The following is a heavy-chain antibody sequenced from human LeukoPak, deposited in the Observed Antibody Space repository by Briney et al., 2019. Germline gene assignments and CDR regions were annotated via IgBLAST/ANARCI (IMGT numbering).Heavy chain of an antibody. V-gene: IGHV3-53*01. D-gene: IGHD6-6*01. Sequence: GGSLRLSCAASGFTVSSNYMSWVRQAPGKGLEWVSVIYSGGSTYYADSVKGRFTISRDNSKNTLYLQMNSLRAEDTAVYYCASQGFASSSFCFDYWGQGTLVTVSS. CDR3: ASQGFASSSFCFDY. CDR1: GFTVSSNY. J-gene: IGHJ4*02. CDR2: IYSGGST.